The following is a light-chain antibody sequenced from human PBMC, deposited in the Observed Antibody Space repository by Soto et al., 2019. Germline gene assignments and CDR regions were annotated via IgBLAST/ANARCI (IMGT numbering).Light chain of an antibody. CDR1: SSNIGGSS. CDR2: TDS. Sequence: QSVLAQPPSASGTPGQRVTISCSGSSSNIGGSSVSWYQHLPGTAPKLLIYTDSRRPSGVPDRFSGSKSGTSASLTISGPQSEDEAYYYCAAWDYSLSAYVFGTETKVTVL. V-gene: IGLV1-44*01. CDR3: AAWDYSLSAYV. J-gene: IGLJ1*01.